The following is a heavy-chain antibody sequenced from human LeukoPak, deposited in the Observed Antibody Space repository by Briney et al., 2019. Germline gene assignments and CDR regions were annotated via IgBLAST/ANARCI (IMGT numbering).Heavy chain of an antibody. Sequence: GGSLRLSCAASGFTFSSYSMNWVRQAPGKGLEWVSSISSSSSYIYYADSVKGRFTISRDNAKNSLYLQMNSLRAEDTAVYYCAKELRYFDWLRPDYYFDYWGQGTLVTVSS. D-gene: IGHD3-9*01. CDR2: ISSSSSYI. V-gene: IGHV3-21*01. CDR1: GFTFSSYS. CDR3: AKELRYFDWLRPDYYFDY. J-gene: IGHJ4*02.